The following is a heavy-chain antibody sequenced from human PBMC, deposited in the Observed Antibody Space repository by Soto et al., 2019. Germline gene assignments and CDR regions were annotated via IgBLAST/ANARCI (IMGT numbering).Heavy chain of an antibody. D-gene: IGHD2-2*02. Sequence: GDSVKVSCKASGGTFSGYAISWVRQAPGQGLEWMGGIIPIFGTANYAQKFQGRVTITADESTSTAYMELSSLRSEDTAVYYCARGHCSSTSCYRYYYYGMDVWGQGTTVTVSS. J-gene: IGHJ6*02. CDR3: ARGHCSSTSCYRYYYYGMDV. V-gene: IGHV1-69*13. CDR2: IIPIFGTA. CDR1: GGTFSGYA.